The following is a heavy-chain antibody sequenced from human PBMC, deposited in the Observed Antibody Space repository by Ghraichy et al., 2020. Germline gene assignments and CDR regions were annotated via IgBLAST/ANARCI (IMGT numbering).Heavy chain of an antibody. CDR3: ARQDHYDSSGYSFKAFDP. CDR2: VHHSGST. D-gene: IGHD3-22*01. V-gene: IGHV4-59*08. Sequence: SETLSLTCTVSGGSIRNYFWSWVRLPPGKGLEWIGCVHHSGSTSYNPSLRSRVTISLDTSKSQFSLRVTSVTAADTAVYYCARQDHYDSSGYSFKAFDPWGPGTLVPVSS. J-gene: IGHJ5*02. CDR1: GGSIRNYF.